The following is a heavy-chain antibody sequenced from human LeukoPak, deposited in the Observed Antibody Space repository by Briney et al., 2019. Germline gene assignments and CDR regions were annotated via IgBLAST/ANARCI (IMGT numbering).Heavy chain of an antibody. CDR2: ISYDGSNK. Sequence: PGGSLRLSCAASGFTFSSYAMHWVRQAPGKGLEWVAVISYDGSNKYYADSVKGRFTISRDNSKNTLCLQMNSLRAEDTAVYYCAREGPPGAFDIWGQGTMVTVSS. J-gene: IGHJ3*02. V-gene: IGHV3-30-3*01. CDR1: GFTFSSYA. CDR3: AREGPPGAFDI.